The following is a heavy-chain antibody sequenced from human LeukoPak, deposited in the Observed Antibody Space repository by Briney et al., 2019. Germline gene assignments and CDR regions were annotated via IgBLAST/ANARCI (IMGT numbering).Heavy chain of an antibody. D-gene: IGHD2-15*01. CDR1: GYSFTSYW. Sequence: GESLKISCKGSGYSFTSYWIGWVRQMPGKGLEWMGIIYPGDSDTRYSPSFQGQVTISADKSISTAYLQWSSLKASDTAMYYCARRSCGGSCYHPNDAFDIWGQGTMVTVSS. CDR2: IYPGDSDT. J-gene: IGHJ3*02. CDR3: ARRSCGGSCYHPNDAFDI. V-gene: IGHV5-51*01.